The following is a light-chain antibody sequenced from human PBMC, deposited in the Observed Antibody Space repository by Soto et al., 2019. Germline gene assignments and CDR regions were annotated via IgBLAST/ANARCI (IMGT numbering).Light chain of an antibody. CDR3: LSGHSRP. Sequence: DIRMTQSPSSLSASVGDRVTITCRASQGLSTYLAWYQQKPGKAPKLLIYAASNLQSGVPSRFSGSGSGTDFTLTISSLQPEDFATYYCLSGHSRPFGGGTKVDIK. CDR2: AAS. J-gene: IGKJ4*01. V-gene: IGKV1-12*02. CDR1: QGLSTY.